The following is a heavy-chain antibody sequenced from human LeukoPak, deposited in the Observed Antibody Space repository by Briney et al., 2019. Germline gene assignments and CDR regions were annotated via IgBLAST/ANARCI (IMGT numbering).Heavy chain of an antibody. CDR3: ARGRGWVDH. D-gene: IGHD3-16*01. CDR1: GFTFSSYG. V-gene: IGHV3-7*01. Sequence: PGGSLRLSCAASGFTFSSYGMSWFRQTPEKGLEWVANIHDDGIVTHYVDSVKGRFTISRDNARNSVNLQLNSLRVEDTALYYCARGRGWVDHWGQGTLVTVSS. J-gene: IGHJ4*02. CDR2: IHDDGIVT.